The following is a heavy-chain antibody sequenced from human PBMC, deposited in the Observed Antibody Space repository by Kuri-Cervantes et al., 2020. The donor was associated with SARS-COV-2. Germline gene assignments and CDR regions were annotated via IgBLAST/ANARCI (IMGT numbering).Heavy chain of an antibody. CDR2: IYYSGST. CDR3: ARANIVVLPAALGAIIYYYYYMDV. CDR1: GGSTSSYY. Sequence: SETLSLTCTVSGGSTSSYYWCWIRQPPGKGLEWKGYIYYSGSTNSNPSLKSRVTISVDTSKNQISLKLSSVTAADTAVYYCARANIVVLPAALGAIIYYYYYMDVWGKGTTVTVSS. J-gene: IGHJ6*03. V-gene: IGHV4-59*12. D-gene: IGHD2-2*01.